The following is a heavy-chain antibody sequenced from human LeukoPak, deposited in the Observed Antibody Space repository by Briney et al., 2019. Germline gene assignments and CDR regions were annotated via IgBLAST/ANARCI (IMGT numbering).Heavy chain of an antibody. CDR3: ARGAYSSSWYANLNFDY. J-gene: IGHJ4*02. V-gene: IGHV5-51*01. CDR1: GYSFTSYW. D-gene: IGHD6-13*01. Sequence: GESLKISCKGSGYSFTSYWIGWVRQMPGKDLEWMGIIYPGDSDTRYSPSFQGQVTISADKSISTASLQWSSLKASDTAMYYCARGAYSSSWYANLNFDYWGQGTLVTVSS. CDR2: IYPGDSDT.